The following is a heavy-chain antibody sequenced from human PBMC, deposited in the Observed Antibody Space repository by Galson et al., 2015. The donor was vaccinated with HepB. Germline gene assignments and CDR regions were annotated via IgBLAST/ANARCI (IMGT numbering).Heavy chain of an antibody. D-gene: IGHD4-17*01. V-gene: IGHV3-11*06. Sequence: SLRLSCAASGFTFCDYYMSWIRQAPGKGLEWLSYISGSRTYTNYADSVKGRFTISRDNAKNSLFLQMNSLRAEDTAVYYCARVADADYGDHTYFDSWGQGILVTVSS. CDR1: GFTFCDYY. CDR3: ARVADADYGDHTYFDS. CDR2: ISGSRTYT. J-gene: IGHJ4*02.